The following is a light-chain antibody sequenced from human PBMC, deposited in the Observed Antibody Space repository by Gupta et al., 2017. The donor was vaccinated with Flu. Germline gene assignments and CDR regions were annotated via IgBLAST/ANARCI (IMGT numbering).Light chain of an antibody. CDR1: QNINRD. CDR3: QQRNNWPDT. CDR2: GAT. J-gene: IGKJ2*01. V-gene: IGKV3-11*01. Sequence: PGTLSLSPGERATLFCRTSQNINRDLAWYQQKPGQPPRLLVYGATNRATGIPARFSGGGSGTDFTLTITSLEPDDFAVYHCQQRNNWPDTFGQGTKLEIK.